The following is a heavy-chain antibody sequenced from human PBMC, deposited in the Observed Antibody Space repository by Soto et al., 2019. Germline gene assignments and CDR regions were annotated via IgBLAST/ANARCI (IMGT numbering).Heavy chain of an antibody. CDR1: CGSMRNVY. Sequence: SETLSLTCTVSCGSMRNVYWSWIRQPPGKRLEWIGFIFHSGNAKYNPSLKSRVTISIDTSKSQFSLSLDSVIAADTAVYFCARAHAPTLPFDYWGLGTLVTVSS. J-gene: IGHJ4*01. D-gene: IGHD2-15*01. CDR3: ARAHAPTLPFDY. CDR2: IFHSGNA. V-gene: IGHV4-59*01.